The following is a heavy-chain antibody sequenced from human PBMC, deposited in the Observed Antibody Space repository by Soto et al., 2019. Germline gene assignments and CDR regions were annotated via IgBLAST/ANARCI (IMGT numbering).Heavy chain of an antibody. CDR3: ARGGTYYDYVWGSYRGNWFDP. CDR1: GGSFSGYY. D-gene: IGHD3-16*02. Sequence: QVQLQQWGAGLLKPSETLSLTCAVYGGSFSGYYWSWIRQTPGKGLEWIGEINRSGSTNYNPSLKSRVTISVDTSKNQFSLKLSSVTAADTAVYYCARGGTYYDYVWGSYRGNWFDPWGQGTLVTVSS. J-gene: IGHJ5*02. V-gene: IGHV4-34*01. CDR2: INRSGST.